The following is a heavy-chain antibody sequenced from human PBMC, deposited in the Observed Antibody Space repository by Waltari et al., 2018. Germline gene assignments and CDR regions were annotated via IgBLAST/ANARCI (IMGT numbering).Heavy chain of an antibody. CDR2: ISSSSSYI. D-gene: IGHD5-12*01. V-gene: IGHV3-21*05. J-gene: IGHJ4*02. Sequence: GGSLRLSCAASGFTFSSYSMNWVRQAPGKGLEWVSYISSSSSYIYYADSVKGRFTISRDNAKNSLYLQMNSLRAEDTAVYYCARDLAGGYSGYEVNTPFDYWGQGTLVTVSS. CDR1: GFTFSSYS. CDR3: ARDLAGGYSGYEVNTPFDY.